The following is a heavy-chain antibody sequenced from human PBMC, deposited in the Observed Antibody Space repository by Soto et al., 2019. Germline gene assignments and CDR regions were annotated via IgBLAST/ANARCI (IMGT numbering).Heavy chain of an antibody. CDR3: ARRSYDFWSGPHLDYRMDV. CDR2: INHSGST. D-gene: IGHD3-3*01. Sequence: PSETLSLTCAVYGGSFRGYYWSWIRQPPGKGLEWIGEINHSGSTNYNPSLKSRVTISVDTSKNLFSLKLSSVTAADTAVYYCARRSYDFWSGPHLDYRMDVWGQGTTVTVSS. J-gene: IGHJ6*02. V-gene: IGHV4-34*01. CDR1: GGSFRGYY.